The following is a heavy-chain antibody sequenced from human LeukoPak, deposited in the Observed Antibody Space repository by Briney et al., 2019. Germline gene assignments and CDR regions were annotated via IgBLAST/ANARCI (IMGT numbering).Heavy chain of an antibody. D-gene: IGHD1-26*01. CDR1: GYTFTSYA. CDR3: ARDQGPVGATTPLDY. Sequence: ASVKVSCKASGYTFTSYAMHWVRQAPGQRLEWMEWINAGNGNTKYSQKFQGRVTITRDTSASTAYMELSSLRSEDTAVYYCARDQGPVGATTPLDYWGQGTLVTVSS. J-gene: IGHJ4*02. CDR2: INAGNGNT. V-gene: IGHV1-3*01.